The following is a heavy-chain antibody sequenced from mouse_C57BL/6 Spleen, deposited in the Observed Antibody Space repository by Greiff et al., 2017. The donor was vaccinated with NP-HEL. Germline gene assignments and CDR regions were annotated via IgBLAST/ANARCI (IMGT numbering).Heavy chain of an antibody. D-gene: IGHD1-1*01. CDR3: AKNSHMGSWYYFDY. J-gene: IGHJ2*01. CDR1: GFSLTSYG. CDR2: IWRGGST. V-gene: IGHV2-5*01. Sequence: QVQLQQSGPGLVQPSQSLSITCTVSGFSLTSYGVHWVRQSPGKGLEWLGVIWRGGSTDYNAAFMSRLSITKDNSKSQVFFKMNSLQADDTAIYYCAKNSHMGSWYYFDYWGQGTTLTVSS.